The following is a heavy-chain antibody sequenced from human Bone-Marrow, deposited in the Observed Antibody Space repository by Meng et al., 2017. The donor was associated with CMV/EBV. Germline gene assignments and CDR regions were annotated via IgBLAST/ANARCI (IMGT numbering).Heavy chain of an antibody. CDR1: GFTFDDYA. V-gene: IGHV3-9*01. J-gene: IGHJ4*02. CDR3: ATDSSSWGYYFDY. D-gene: IGHD6-13*01. CDR2: ISWNSGSI. Sequence: SLKISCAASGFTFDDYAMHWVRQAPGKGLEWVSGISWNSGSIGYADSVKGRFTISRDNAKNSLYLQMNSLRVEDTALYYCATDSSSWGYYFDYWGQGTLVTVSS.